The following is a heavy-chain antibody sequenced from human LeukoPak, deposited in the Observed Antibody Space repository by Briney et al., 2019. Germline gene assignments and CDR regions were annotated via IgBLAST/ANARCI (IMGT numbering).Heavy chain of an antibody. Sequence: GGSLRLSCAASGLTFSSSWMYWVRQAPGKGLVWVSRINSDESITTYADSVKGRFTISRDNAKNTLYLQMNSLRAEDTAVYYCAKGDLKDGGLDYFSDWGQGTLVTVSS. D-gene: IGHD2-15*01. CDR3: AKGDLKDGGLDYFSD. V-gene: IGHV3-74*01. CDR1: GLTFSSSW. CDR2: INSDESIT. J-gene: IGHJ4*02.